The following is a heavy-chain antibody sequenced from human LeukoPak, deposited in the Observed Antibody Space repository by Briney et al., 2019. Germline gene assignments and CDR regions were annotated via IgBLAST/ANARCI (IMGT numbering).Heavy chain of an antibody. CDR1: GFTFNRYA. D-gene: IGHD3-3*01. J-gene: IGHJ4*02. CDR2: ISSSAGST. V-gene: IGHV3-23*01. CDR3: AREYYDLWSGEGY. Sequence: GGSLRLSCVASGFTFNRYAMSWVRQAPGKGLECVSTISSSAGSTSYADSVKGRFTISRDQSKNTLYLQMNSLRVEDTAVYYCAREYYDLWSGEGYWGQGTLVTVSS.